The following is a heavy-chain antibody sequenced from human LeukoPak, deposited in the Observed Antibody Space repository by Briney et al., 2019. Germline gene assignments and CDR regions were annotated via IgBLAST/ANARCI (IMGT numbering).Heavy chain of an antibody. D-gene: IGHD6-25*01. Sequence: SETLSLTCTVSGGSISSSSNYWGWIRQPPGKGLEWIGSIYYSGSTYYNPSLKSRVTISVDTSKNQFSLKLSSVTAADTAVYYCARETYLEDSSGDAFDIWGQGTMVTVSS. CDR3: ARETYLEDSSGDAFDI. V-gene: IGHV4-39*07. CDR2: IYYSGST. CDR1: GGSISSSSNY. J-gene: IGHJ3*02.